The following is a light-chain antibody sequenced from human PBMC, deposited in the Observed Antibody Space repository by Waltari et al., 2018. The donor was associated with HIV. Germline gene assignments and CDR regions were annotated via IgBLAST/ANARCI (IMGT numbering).Light chain of an antibody. CDR2: DVS. CDR3: CSYAGMYTWV. V-gene: IGLV2-11*01. CDR1: SSDVGSYDY. J-gene: IGLJ3*02. Sequence: QSSLTQPRSVSGSPGQSVTIPCSGTSSDVGSYDYVPGNQQHPGTAPQVMIYDVSNRPSGVPDRFSGSKSGKTASLTISGLQAEDEADYYCCSYAGMYTWVFGGGTKLTVL.